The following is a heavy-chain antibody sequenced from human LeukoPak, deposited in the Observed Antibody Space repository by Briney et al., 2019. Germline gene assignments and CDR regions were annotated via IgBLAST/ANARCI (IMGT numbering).Heavy chain of an antibody. Sequence: PGGSLRLSCAASGFTFSSYSMNWVRQAPGKGLEWVSAISGSGGSTYYADSVKGRFTISRDNAKNSLYLQMNSLRAEDTAVYYCARGVPSDYDFWSGYSTFDYWGQGTLVTVSS. CDR3: ARGVPSDYDFWSGYSTFDY. CDR1: GFTFSSYS. V-gene: IGHV3-21*01. CDR2: ISGSGGST. J-gene: IGHJ4*02. D-gene: IGHD3-3*01.